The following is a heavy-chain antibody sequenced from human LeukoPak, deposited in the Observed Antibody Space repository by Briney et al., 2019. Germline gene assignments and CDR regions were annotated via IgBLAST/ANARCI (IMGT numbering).Heavy chain of an antibody. Sequence: EASVKVSCKASGYTFTSFGLSWVRQAPGQGLEWMGWISAYNGNTNYAQKLQGRVTMTTDTSTSTAYMELRSLRSDDTAVYYCARDFAPSIVGATSDWFDPWGQGTLVTVSS. CDR3: ARDFAPSIVGATSDWFDP. CDR1: GYTFTSFG. CDR2: ISAYNGNT. V-gene: IGHV1-18*01. J-gene: IGHJ5*02. D-gene: IGHD1-26*01.